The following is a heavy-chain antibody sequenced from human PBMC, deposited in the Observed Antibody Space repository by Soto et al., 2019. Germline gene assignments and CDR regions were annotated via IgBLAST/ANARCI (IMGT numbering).Heavy chain of an antibody. CDR3: TITRARGVISPCYYGVDV. J-gene: IGHJ6*02. D-gene: IGHD3-10*01. CDR2: IGPGGSTI. Sequence: PGGSLRLSCAASGFTFSDYYMSWIRQAPGKGLEWLAYIGPGGSTISYADSVKGRFTISRDNAKNSLYLQMNSLRAEDTAVYFCTITRARGVISPCYYGVDVWGQGTTVTVSS. CDR1: GFTFSDYY. V-gene: IGHV3-11*04.